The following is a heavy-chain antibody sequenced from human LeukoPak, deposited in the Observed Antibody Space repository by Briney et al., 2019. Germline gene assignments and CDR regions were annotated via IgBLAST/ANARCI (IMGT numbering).Heavy chain of an antibody. V-gene: IGHV4-38-2*02. J-gene: IGHJ4*02. CDR2: IYHSGRT. CDR1: GYSISSGYY. D-gene: IGHD3-3*01. Sequence: SETLSLTCTVSGYSISSGYYWGWIRQPPGKGLEWIGSIYHSGRTFYNPSLKSRVTISVDTSKNQFSLMLTSVTAADTAVYYCARGVVITGLDYWGQGTLVTVSS. CDR3: ARGVVITGLDY.